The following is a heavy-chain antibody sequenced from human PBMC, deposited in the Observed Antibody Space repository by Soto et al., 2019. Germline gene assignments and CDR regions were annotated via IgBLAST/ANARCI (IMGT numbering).Heavy chain of an antibody. V-gene: IGHV3-66*01. J-gene: IGHJ4*02. CDR3: ARAPRNYYDSSGYYYFDY. Sequence: GGSLRLSCAASGFTVSSNYMSWVRQAPGKGLEWVSVIYSGGSTYYADSVKGRFTISRDNSKNTLYLQMNSLRAEDTAVYYCARAPRNYYDSSGYYYFDYWGQGTLVTVSS. CDR2: IYSGGST. CDR1: GFTVSSNY. D-gene: IGHD3-22*01.